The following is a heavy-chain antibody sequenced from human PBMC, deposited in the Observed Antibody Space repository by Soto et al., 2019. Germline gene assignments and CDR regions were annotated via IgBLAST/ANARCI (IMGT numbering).Heavy chain of an antibody. D-gene: IGHD6-13*01. CDR3: ASLPIAAAGTYYYYGMDV. CDR2: IYYSGST. J-gene: IGHJ6*02. Sequence: SETLSLTCTVSGGSISSSSYYWGWLRQPPGKGLEWIGSIYYSGSTYYNPSLKSRVTISVDTSKNQFSLKLSSVTAADTAVYYRASLPIAAAGTYYYYGMDVWGQGTTVTVSS. V-gene: IGHV4-39*01. CDR1: GGSISSSSYY.